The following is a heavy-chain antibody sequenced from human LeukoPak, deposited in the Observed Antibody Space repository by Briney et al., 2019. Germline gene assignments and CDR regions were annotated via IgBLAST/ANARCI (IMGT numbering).Heavy chain of an antibody. V-gene: IGHV5-51*01. Sequence: GESLKISCKASGYSFTSYWIGWVRQMPGKGLEWMGIIYPGDSDTRYGPSFQGQVTISADKSISTAYLQWSSLKASDTAMYYCANSGEGYCSGGSCYSAGYFQHWGQGTLVTVSS. CDR3: ANSGEGYCSGGSCYSAGYFQH. D-gene: IGHD2-15*01. J-gene: IGHJ1*01. CDR1: GYSFTSYW. CDR2: IYPGDSDT.